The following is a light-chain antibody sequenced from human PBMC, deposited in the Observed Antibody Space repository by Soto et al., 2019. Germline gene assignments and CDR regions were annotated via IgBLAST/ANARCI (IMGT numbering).Light chain of an antibody. Sequence: DIQMTQSPSSLSASVGDRVTITCQASHDITSYLNWYQHKPGKDPKLLIYDASILEAGVPSRFSGSGSGTDFTFTISSLQTEDVATYYCQKCDYLPIFGPGTTVDFK. CDR1: HDITSY. J-gene: IGKJ3*01. V-gene: IGKV1-33*01. CDR3: QKCDYLPI. CDR2: DAS.